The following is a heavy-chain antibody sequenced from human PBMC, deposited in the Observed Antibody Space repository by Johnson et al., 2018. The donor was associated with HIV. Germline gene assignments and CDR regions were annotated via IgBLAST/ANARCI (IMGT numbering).Heavy chain of an antibody. CDR3: ARGSYYDSSGDAFDI. CDR2: IYSGGST. D-gene: IGHD3-22*01. J-gene: IGHJ3*02. Sequence: EVQLVESGGGVVQPGRSLRLSCAASGFTFSSYAMSWVRQAPGKGLEWVSVIYSGGSTYYADSVKGRFTISRDNSKNTLYLQMNSLRAEDTAVYYCARGSYYDSSGDAFDIWGQGTMVTVSS. CDR1: GFTFSSYA. V-gene: IGHV3-66*02.